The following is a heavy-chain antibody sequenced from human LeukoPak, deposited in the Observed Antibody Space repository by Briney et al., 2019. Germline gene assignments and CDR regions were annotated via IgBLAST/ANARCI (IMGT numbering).Heavy chain of an antibody. V-gene: IGHV3-11*01. J-gene: IGHJ3*02. CDR3: ARGGFNYGAFDI. D-gene: IGHD5-24*01. Sequence: PGGSLRLSCAASGCTFSDYYMSWVRQAPGKGLEWVSYISSSGSARYYADSVKGRFTISRDNAKKSLDLQMNSLRAEDTAVYYCARGGFNYGAFDIWGQGTMVTVSS. CDR1: GCTFSDYY. CDR2: ISSSGSAR.